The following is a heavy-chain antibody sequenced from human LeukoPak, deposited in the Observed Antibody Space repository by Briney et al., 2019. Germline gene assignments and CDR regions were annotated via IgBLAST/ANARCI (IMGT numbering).Heavy chain of an antibody. D-gene: IGHD2-15*01. CDR3: ARDVGEGFCSGGSCSDY. Sequence: ASVEVSCKASGYTFTNYAISWVRQAPGQGLEWMGWISAYNGNTNYAQKLQGRVTMTTDTSTSTVYMELRSLRSDDTAVYYCARDVGEGFCSGGSCSDYWGQGTLVTVSS. CDR1: GYTFTNYA. CDR2: ISAYNGNT. V-gene: IGHV1-18*01. J-gene: IGHJ4*02.